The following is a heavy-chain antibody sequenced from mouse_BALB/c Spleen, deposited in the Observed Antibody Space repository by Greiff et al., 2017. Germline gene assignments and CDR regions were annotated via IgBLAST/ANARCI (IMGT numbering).Heavy chain of an antibody. J-gene: IGHJ2*01. CDR2: IYPGDGDT. Sequence: VKLVESGAELARPGASVQLSCKASGYTFTSYWMQWVKQRPGQGLEWIGAIYPGDGDTRYTQKFKGKATLTADKSSSTAYMQLSSLASEDSAVYYCARGDFDYWGQGTTLTVSS. CDR3: ARGDFDY. CDR1: GYTFTSYW. V-gene: IGHV1-87*01.